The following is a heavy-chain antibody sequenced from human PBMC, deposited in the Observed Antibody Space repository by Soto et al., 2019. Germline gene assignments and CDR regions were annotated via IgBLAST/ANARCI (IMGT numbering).Heavy chain of an antibody. CDR1: GFTLSSYW. V-gene: IGHV3-74*01. J-gene: IGHJ4*02. Sequence: EVQLVESGGGLVQPGGSLRLSCAASGFTLSSYWMHWVRQAPGKGLVWVSRINSDGSSTSYADSVKGRFTISRDNAKNTLYLQMNSLRAEDTAVYYCTSGPPMYCSSGSCYASPFDYWGQGTLVTVSS. CDR2: INSDGSST. D-gene: IGHD2-2*01. CDR3: TSGPPMYCSSGSCYASPFDY.